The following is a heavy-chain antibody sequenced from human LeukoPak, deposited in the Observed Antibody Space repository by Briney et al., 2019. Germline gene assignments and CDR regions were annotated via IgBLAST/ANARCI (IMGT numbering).Heavy chain of an antibody. Sequence: SETLSLTCAVSDVSISTKSYYWGWVRQPPGKGLEWIGNVYYTGSTDYTPSLKSRVTISADMSKNQFSLDLTSVTAADTAVYYCARHVAYIPRRQGAFDVWGQGTTVYVSS. J-gene: IGHJ3*01. CDR3: ARHVAYIPRRQGAFDV. CDR1: DVSISTKSYY. V-gene: IGHV4-39*01. CDR2: VYYTGST. D-gene: IGHD3-16*01.